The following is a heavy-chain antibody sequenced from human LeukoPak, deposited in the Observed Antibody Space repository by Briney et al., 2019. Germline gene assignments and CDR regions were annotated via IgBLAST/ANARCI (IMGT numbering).Heavy chain of an antibody. CDR2: IRYDGNDK. J-gene: IGHJ5*02. CDR1: GFTFSYYG. D-gene: IGHD3-10*01. Sequence: LPGGSLRLSCAASGFTFSYYGMHWVRQAPGKGLEWVAFIRYDGNDKFYAESVKGRFTISRDTSRNALYLQMNSLRPEDTAVYYCAKPLMRDRWFGESWGQGTLVSVSS. CDR3: AKPLMRDRWFGES. V-gene: IGHV3-30*02.